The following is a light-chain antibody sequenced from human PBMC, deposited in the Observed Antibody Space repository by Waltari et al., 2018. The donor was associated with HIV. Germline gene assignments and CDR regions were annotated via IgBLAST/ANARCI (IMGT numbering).Light chain of an antibody. V-gene: IGLV1-40*01. Sequence: HSVLTQPPSVSGAPGQRVTISCPGSSPHIGAGYDVHRYQHLPGTAPKLLIYGNSNRPSGVPDRFSGSKSGTSASLAITGLQAEDESDYYCQSYDSSLSVVVFGGGTKLTVL. CDR3: QSYDSSLSVVV. CDR2: GNS. CDR1: SPHIGAGYD. J-gene: IGLJ2*01.